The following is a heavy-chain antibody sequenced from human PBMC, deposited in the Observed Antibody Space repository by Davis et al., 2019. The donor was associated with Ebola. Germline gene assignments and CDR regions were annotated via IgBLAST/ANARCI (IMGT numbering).Heavy chain of an antibody. J-gene: IGHJ5*02. CDR3: ARGGITIFGVVITSFWFDP. CDR1: GYTFTTYG. V-gene: IGHV1-2*02. CDR2: INPNSGGT. D-gene: IGHD3-3*01. Sequence: ASVKVSCKASGYTFTTYGIRWVRQAPGQGLEWMGWINPNSGGTNYAQKFQGRVTMTRDTSISTAYMELSRLRSDDTAVYYCARGGITIFGVVITSFWFDPWGQGTLVTVSS.